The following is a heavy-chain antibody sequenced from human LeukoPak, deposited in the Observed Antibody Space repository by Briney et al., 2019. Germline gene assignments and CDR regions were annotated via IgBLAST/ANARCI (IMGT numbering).Heavy chain of an antibody. Sequence: GRSLRLSCAASGFTFSSYGMHWVRQAPGKGLEWVAVISYDGSNKYYADSVKGRFTISRDNSKNTLYLQMNSLRAEDTAVYYCAKGASGSYFQHWGQGTLVTVSS. CDR2: ISYDGSNK. J-gene: IGHJ1*01. CDR1: GFTFSSYG. D-gene: IGHD3-10*01. V-gene: IGHV3-30*18. CDR3: AKGASGSYFQH.